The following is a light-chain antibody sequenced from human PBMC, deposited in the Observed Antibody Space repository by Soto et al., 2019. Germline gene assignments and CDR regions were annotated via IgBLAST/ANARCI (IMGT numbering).Light chain of an antibody. CDR2: EVT. J-gene: IGLJ3*02. CDR1: SSDVGYYNL. Sequence: QSALTQPASVAGSPGQSITISCTGTSSDVGYYNLVSWYQHHPGKAPKLMIYEVTKRPSGVSNRFSGSKSGDKASLTISGLQAEDEANYDCCSHAGRSTFHVMFGGGTKLTVL. V-gene: IGLV2-23*02. CDR3: CSHAGRSTFHVM.